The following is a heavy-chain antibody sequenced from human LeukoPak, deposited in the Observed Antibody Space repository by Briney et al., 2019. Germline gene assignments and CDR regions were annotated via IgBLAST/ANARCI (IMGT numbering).Heavy chain of an antibody. D-gene: IGHD6-13*01. CDR1: GFTFSSYW. CDR3: ARVGSSWYPNNYYFDY. V-gene: IGHV3-74*01. J-gene: IGHJ4*02. CDR2: INSDGSST. Sequence: PGGSLRLSCAASGFTFSSYWMHWVRRAPGKGLVWVSRINSDGSSTSYADSVKGRFTISRDNAKNTLYLQMNSLRAEDTAVYYCARVGSSWYPNNYYFDYWGQGTLVTVSS.